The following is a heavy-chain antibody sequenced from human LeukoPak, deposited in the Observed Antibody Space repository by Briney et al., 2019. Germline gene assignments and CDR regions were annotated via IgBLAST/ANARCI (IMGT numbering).Heavy chain of an antibody. D-gene: IGHD3-9*01. J-gene: IGHJ5*02. Sequence: GGSLRLSCAASGFTFSSYSMNWVRQAPGKGLEWVSSISSSSSYIYYADSVKGRFTISRDNARNSLYLQMNSLRAEDTAVYYCATYLGYFDWFDPWGQGTLVTVSS. CDR2: ISSSSSYI. CDR3: ATYLGYFDWFDP. CDR1: GFTFSSYS. V-gene: IGHV3-21*01.